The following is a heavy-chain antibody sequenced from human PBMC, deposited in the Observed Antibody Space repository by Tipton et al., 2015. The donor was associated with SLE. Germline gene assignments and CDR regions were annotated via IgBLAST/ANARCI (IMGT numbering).Heavy chain of an antibody. J-gene: IGHJ3*02. CDR1: GGSISSHY. V-gene: IGHV4-59*11. CDR2: IYYSGST. D-gene: IGHD4/OR15-4a*01. CDR3: ARDGANGVDAFDI. Sequence: TLSLTCTVSGGSISSHYWNWIRQPPGKGLEWIGYIYYSGSTNYNPSLKSRVTISVDTSKNQFSLKLGSVTAADTAVYYCARDGANGVDAFDIWGQGTMVTVSS.